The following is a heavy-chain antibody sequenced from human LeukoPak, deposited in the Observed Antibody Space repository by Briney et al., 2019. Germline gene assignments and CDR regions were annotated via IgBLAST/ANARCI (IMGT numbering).Heavy chain of an antibody. CDR2: INSDGSST. Sequence: GGSLRLSCAASGFTFSSYWMHWVRQAPGKGLVWVSRINSDGSSTNYADSVKGRFTISRDNSKNTLYLQMNSLRAEDTSIYYCAREWGQYNWNYVLYYWGQGSLVTVSS. D-gene: IGHD1-7*01. CDR1: GFTFSSYW. CDR3: AREWGQYNWNYVLYY. V-gene: IGHV3-74*01. J-gene: IGHJ4*02.